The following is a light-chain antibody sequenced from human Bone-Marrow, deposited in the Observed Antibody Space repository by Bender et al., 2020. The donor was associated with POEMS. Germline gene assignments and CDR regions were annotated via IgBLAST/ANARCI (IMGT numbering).Light chain of an antibody. CDR2: DVN. CDR1: SSDVASYTF. Sequence: QSALTQPASVSASPGQSITISCIGASSDVASYTFVSWYRQPPGTAPQLILYDVNYRPSGVPDRFFGSKSDNTASLTISELQADDEAHYYCSSYTSSITLDVTFGGGTKLTVL. CDR3: SSYTSSITLDVT. V-gene: IGLV2-18*02. J-gene: IGLJ2*01.